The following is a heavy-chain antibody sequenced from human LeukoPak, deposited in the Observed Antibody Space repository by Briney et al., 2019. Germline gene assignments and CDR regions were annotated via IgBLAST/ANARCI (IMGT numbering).Heavy chain of an antibody. V-gene: IGHV3-7*01. CDR2: IRQDSSEP. CDR3: AREVVFCVRNCISKSGPRSDP. Sequence: GGSLRLSCAASGFTFSVYWMTWVRQPPGKGLEWVANIRQDSSEPYYVDSVKGRFTISRDNAKNTVYLQMSSLRDECTAVYDCAREVVFCVRNCISKSGPRSDPWGQGTPGTVSS. D-gene: IGHD2-2*01. J-gene: IGHJ5*02. CDR1: GFTFSVYW.